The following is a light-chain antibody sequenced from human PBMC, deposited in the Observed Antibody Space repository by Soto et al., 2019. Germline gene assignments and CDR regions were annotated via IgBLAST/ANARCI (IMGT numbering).Light chain of an antibody. CDR2: YGS. CDR3: QHYDHWPAT. J-gene: IGKJ1*01. V-gene: IGKV3-15*01. Sequence: IVLTQSPATLSVSPLERVALXCRASQGIRNHLAWYQHKPGQAPRLLISYGSAGATGIPARFSGSGSGTEFTLTINSLQSEDFAVYYCQHYDHWPATFGQGTKVDNK. CDR1: QGIRNH.